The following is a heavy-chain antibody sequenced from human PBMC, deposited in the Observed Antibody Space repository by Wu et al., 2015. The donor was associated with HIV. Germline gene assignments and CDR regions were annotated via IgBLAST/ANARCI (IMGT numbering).Heavy chain of an antibody. CDR1: GYTFTSYG. CDR3: ARDGYNSVGYYYIDV. Sequence: QVQLVQSGAEVKKPGASVKVSCKASGYTFTSYGISWVRQAPGQGLEWMGGIIPILGTANYAQKFQGRVTITADESTSTAYMELSSLRSEDTAIYYCARDGYNSVGYYYIDVWGKGTTVTVSS. CDR2: IIPILGTA. J-gene: IGHJ6*03. D-gene: IGHD5-24*01. V-gene: IGHV1-69*13.